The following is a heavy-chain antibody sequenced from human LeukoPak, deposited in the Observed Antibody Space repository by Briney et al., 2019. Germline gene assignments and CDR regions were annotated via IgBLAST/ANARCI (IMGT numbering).Heavy chain of an antibody. CDR2: IWYDGSNK. CDR3: AKESHCSGGSCSPHFDY. CDR1: GFTFSSYG. J-gene: IGHJ4*02. V-gene: IGHV3-33*06. Sequence: GASLRLSCAASGFTFSSYGMHWVRQAPGKGLEWVAVIWYDGSNKYYADSVKGRFTISRDNSKNTLYLQMNSLRAEDTAVYYCAKESHCSGGSCSPHFDYWGQGTLVTVSS. D-gene: IGHD2-15*01.